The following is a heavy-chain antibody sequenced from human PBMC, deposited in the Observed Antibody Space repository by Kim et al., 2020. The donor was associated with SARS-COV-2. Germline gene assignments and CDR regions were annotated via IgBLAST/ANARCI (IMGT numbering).Heavy chain of an antibody. CDR3: AKDPDTSFGVVITY. V-gene: IGHV3-43*01. Sequence: ADSVKGRFTIYRDNSKNSLYLQRNSLRTEDTALYYCAKDPDTSFGVVITYRGQGTLVTVSS. D-gene: IGHD3-3*01. J-gene: IGHJ4*02.